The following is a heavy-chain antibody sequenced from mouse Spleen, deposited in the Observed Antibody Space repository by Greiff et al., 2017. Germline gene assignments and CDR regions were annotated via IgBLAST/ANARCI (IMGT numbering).Heavy chain of an antibody. CDR2: INPNNGGT. V-gene: IGHV1-22*01. D-gene: IGHD1-1*01. CDR3: ARYYGSSYGYAMDY. J-gene: IGHJ4*01. Sequence: VQLQQSGPELVKPGASVKMSCKASGYTFTDYNMHWVKQSHGKSLEWIGYINPNNGGTSYNQKFKGKATLTVNKSSSTAYMELRSLTSEDSAVYYCARYYGSSYGYAMDYWGQGTSVTVSS. CDR1: GYTFTDYN.